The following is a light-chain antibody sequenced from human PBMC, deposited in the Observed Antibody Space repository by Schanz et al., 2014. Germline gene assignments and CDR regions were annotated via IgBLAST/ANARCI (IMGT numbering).Light chain of an antibody. CDR3: LHYNVFSGV. Sequence: DIQMTQSPSTLSASVGDTVTITCRASQSISTSLAWYQQKPGKAPYLLIYDASSLESGVPSRFSGSGSGTEFTLTISSLQPDDFASYHCLHYNVFSGVFGQGTKVEI. CDR1: QSISTS. J-gene: IGKJ1*01. CDR2: DAS. V-gene: IGKV1-5*01.